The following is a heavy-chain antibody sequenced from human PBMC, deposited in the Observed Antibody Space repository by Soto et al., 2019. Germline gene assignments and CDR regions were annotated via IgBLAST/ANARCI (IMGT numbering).Heavy chain of an antibody. Sequence: GGSLRLSCAASGFTFDDYAMHWVRQAPGKGLEWVSGISWNSGSIGYADSVKGRFTISRDNAKNSLYLQMNSLRAEDTALYYCAKCHGSCYQLGMDYWGQGTLVTVSS. V-gene: IGHV3-9*01. CDR3: AKCHGSCYQLGMDY. CDR1: GFTFDDYA. D-gene: IGHD2-2*01. CDR2: ISWNSGSI. J-gene: IGHJ4*02.